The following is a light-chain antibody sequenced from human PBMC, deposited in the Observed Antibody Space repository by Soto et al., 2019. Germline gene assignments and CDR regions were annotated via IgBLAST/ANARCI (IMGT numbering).Light chain of an antibody. CDR3: SSYTSRSTAV. Sequence: QSVLTQPASVSGSPGQSITISCTGTSSDVGGYNSVSWYQQYPGKAPKLIIYDVSDRPSGVSDRFSGSKSGNTASLTISGLQAEDEADYYCSSYTSRSTAVFGGGTKVTV. J-gene: IGLJ2*01. CDR1: SSDVGGYNS. CDR2: DVS. V-gene: IGLV2-14*03.